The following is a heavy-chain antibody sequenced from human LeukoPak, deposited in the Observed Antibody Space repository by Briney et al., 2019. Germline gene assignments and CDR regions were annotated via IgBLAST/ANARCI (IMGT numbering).Heavy chain of an antibody. CDR2: FDPEDGET. CDR1: GYTLTELS. D-gene: IGHD3-22*01. J-gene: IGHJ4*02. Sequence: ASVKVSCKVSGYTLTELSMHWVRQAPGKGLEWMGGFDPEDGETIYAQKFQGRVTMTEDTSTDTAYMELSSLRSEDTAVYYCATGPQWYYDSSGYPLDYWGQGILVTVSS. V-gene: IGHV1-24*01. CDR3: ATGPQWYYDSSGYPLDY.